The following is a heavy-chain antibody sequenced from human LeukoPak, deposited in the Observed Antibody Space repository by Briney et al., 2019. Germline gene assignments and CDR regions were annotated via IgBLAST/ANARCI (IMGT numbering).Heavy chain of an antibody. Sequence: ASVKVSCKASGYTFTSYGISWVRQAPGQGLEWMAWISAYNGNTNYAQKLQGRVTMTTDTSTSTAYMELRSLRSDDTAVYYCARAYDYDFWSGYRFDPWGQGTLVTVSS. V-gene: IGHV1-18*01. D-gene: IGHD3-3*01. J-gene: IGHJ5*02. CDR3: ARAYDYDFWSGYRFDP. CDR1: GYTFTSYG. CDR2: ISAYNGNT.